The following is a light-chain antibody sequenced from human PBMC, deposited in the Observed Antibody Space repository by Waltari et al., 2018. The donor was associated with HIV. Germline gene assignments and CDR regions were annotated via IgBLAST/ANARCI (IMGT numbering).Light chain of an antibody. V-gene: IGLV2-14*01. Sequence: QSALTQPASVSGSPGQSITISCTGTTSDVGGYKYVSWYQQHPDKAPKLVVYEVSNRPSVIAIRYSASKSDNPPSLTISGLQAEDEADYYCSSYTSRNTRVFGTGTKVTVL. CDR3: SSYTSRNTRV. CDR2: EVS. J-gene: IGLJ1*01. CDR1: TSDVGGYKY.